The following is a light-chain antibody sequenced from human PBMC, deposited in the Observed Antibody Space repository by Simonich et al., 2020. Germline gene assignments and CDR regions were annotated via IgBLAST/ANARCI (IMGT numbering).Light chain of an antibody. CDR3: CSYAGSSTLV. CDR2: EGS. V-gene: IGLV2-23*01. Sequence: QSALTQPASVSGSPGQSITISCTGTSSDVGSYNLVSWYQQHPGKAPKLMIYEGSKRPSGVSMRFSGSKAGNTASLTISGLQAEDEADYYCCSYAGSSTLVFGGGTKLTVL. J-gene: IGLJ3*02. CDR1: SSDVGSYNL.